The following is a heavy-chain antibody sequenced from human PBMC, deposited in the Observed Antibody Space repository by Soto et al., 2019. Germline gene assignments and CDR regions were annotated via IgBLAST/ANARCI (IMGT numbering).Heavy chain of an antibody. CDR3: TKVGAARPSHQDWYFDL. J-gene: IGHJ2*01. Sequence: VGSLRLSCAASGFTFSSYAMSWVRQAPGKGLEWVSAISGSGGSTYYADSVKGRFTISRDNSKNTLYLQMNSLRAEDTAVYYCTKVGAARPSHQDWYFDLWGRGTLVTVSS. CDR1: GFTFSSYA. CDR2: ISGSGGST. V-gene: IGHV3-23*01. D-gene: IGHD6-6*01.